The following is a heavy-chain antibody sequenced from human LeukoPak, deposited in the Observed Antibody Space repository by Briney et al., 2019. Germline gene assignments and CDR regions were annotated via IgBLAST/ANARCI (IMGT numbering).Heavy chain of an antibody. CDR3: ARRVSEVAPTLRNGENWFDP. D-gene: IGHD1-26*01. CDR2: IYTDGGT. J-gene: IGHJ5*02. V-gene: IGHV4-4*07. Sequence: SETLSLTCSASGGSISGYYWNWIRQPAGKGLGWIGRIYTDGGTLYNPSLKSRVTMSVDTSKNQFSLKLTSVTAADTAVYYCARRVSEVAPTLRNGENWFDPWGRGTLVTVSS. CDR1: GGSISGYY.